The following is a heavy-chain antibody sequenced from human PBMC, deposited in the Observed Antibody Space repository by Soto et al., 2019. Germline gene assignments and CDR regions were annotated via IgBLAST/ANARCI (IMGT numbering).Heavy chain of an antibody. CDR2: INPNSGAT. V-gene: IGHV1-2*02. J-gene: IGHJ4*02. CDR3: ARDLVSTIGDFDF. CDR1: GYTFIGYY. D-gene: IGHD5-12*01. Sequence: SVKVSCKTSGYTFIGYYIHWVRQAPGQGLEWMGWINPNSGATNYAQKFQGRVSMTRDTSITTAYMELSRLRSDDTAVYYCARDLVSTIGDFDFWGQGTPVTVSS.